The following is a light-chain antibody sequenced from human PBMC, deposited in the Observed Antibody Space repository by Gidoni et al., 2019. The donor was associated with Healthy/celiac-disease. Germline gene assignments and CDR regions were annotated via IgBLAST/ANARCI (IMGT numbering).Light chain of an antibody. CDR1: QSISSY. V-gene: IGKV1-39*01. CDR3: QQSYSTLLT. Sequence: DIQMTPSPSSLSASVGDRGIITCRASQSISSYLNWYQQKPGKAPKLLIYSASSLQSGVPSRFSGSGSGTEFTLTISSRQPEDFATYYCQQSYSTLLTFGGGTKVEIK. J-gene: IGKJ4*01. CDR2: SAS.